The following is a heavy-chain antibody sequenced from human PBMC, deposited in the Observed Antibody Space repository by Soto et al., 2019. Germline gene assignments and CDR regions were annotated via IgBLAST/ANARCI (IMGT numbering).Heavy chain of an antibody. Sequence: SETLCLTCIVSGGSISNGGYYWGWIRQTPGKGLECIGSIYYSGSTYYNPSLKSRGTISVDTSKNQFSLKLSSVTAADTAVYYCARLRGYSYGSIDSWGQGTLVTVSS. CDR2: IYYSGST. V-gene: IGHV4-39*01. CDR1: GGSISNGGYY. CDR3: ARLRGYSYGSIDS. D-gene: IGHD5-18*01. J-gene: IGHJ4*02.